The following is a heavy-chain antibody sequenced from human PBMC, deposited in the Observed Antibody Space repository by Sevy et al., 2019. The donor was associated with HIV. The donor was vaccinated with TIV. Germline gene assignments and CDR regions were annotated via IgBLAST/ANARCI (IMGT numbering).Heavy chain of an antibody. V-gene: IGHV3-23*01. CDR3: AREGCTKPHDY. CDR1: GFTFNKYS. Sequence: GGSLRLSCAASGFTFNKYSMRWVRQPPGKGLEWVATLSFGCGEINYADSVKGRFTISRDNSKNSVYLQMNNLRAEDTALYYCAREGCTKPHDYWGQGTLVTVSS. D-gene: IGHD2-8*01. CDR2: LSFGCGEI. J-gene: IGHJ4*02.